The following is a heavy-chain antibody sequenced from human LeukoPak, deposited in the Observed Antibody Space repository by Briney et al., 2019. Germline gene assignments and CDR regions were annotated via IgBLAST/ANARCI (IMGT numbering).Heavy chain of an antibody. Sequence: KPGGSLRLSCAASGFTFSSYSMNWVRQAPGKGLEWVSSISSSSSYIYYADSVKGRFTISRDNAKNSLYLQMNSLRAEDTAVYSCARAVAAADSYWGRGTLVTVSS. CDR1: GFTFSSYS. D-gene: IGHD6-13*01. CDR3: ARAVAAADSY. J-gene: IGHJ4*02. V-gene: IGHV3-21*01. CDR2: ISSSSSYI.